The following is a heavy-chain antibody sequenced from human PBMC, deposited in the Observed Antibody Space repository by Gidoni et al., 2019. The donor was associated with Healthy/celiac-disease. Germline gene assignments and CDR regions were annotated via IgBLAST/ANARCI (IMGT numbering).Heavy chain of an antibody. V-gene: IGHV4-39*01. J-gene: IGHJ4*02. CDR3: ARLVPYDSIGYPDY. Sequence: SRVTISVDTSKNQFSLKLSSVTAADTAVYYCARLVPYDSIGYPDYWGQGTLVTVSS. D-gene: IGHD3-22*01.